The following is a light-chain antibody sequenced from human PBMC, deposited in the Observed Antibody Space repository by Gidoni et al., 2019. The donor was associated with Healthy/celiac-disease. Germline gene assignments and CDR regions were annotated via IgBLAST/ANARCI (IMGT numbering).Light chain of an antibody. CDR1: QSLQL. V-gene: IGKV2-28*01. J-gene: IGKJ2*01. Sequence: DIVMTQSPLSMPVTPGEPASISFRSSQSLQLFGLVPAEARAVSNLASGVPYSFSGSGSGTDFTLKISRVEAEDVGVYYCMQALQTSYTFGQGTKLEIK. CDR3: MQALQTSYT.